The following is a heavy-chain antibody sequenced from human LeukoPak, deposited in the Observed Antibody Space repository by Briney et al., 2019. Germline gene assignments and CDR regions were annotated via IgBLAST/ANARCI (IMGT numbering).Heavy chain of an antibody. V-gene: IGHV4-59*01. CDR1: GGSISSYY. J-gene: IGHJ4*02. CDR3: ARGYNWNYVPFDY. Sequence: PSETLSLTCTVSGGSISSYYWSWIRQPPGKGLEWIGYIYYSGSTNYNPSLKSRVTISVDTSKNQFSLKLSSVTAADTAVYYCARGYNWNYVPFDYWGQGTLVTVSS. D-gene: IGHD1-7*01. CDR2: IYYSGST.